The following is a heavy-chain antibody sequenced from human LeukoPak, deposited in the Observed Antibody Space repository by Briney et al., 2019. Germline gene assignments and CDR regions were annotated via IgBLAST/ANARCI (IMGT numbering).Heavy chain of an antibody. J-gene: IGHJ4*02. CDR2: ISYDGSNK. CDR1: GFTFSSYA. Sequence: PGRSLRLSCAASGFTFSSYAMHWVRQAPGKGLEWVAVISYDGSNKYYADSVKGRFTISRDNSKNTLYLQMNSLRAEDTAVYYCARETYGSGRSLDCWGQGTLVTVSS. V-gene: IGHV3-30-3*01. CDR3: ARETYGSGRSLDC. D-gene: IGHD3-10*01.